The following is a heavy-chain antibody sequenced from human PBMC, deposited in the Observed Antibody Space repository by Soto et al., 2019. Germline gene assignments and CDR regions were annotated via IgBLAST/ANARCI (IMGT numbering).Heavy chain of an antibody. CDR1: GGSISSSSYY. CDR2: IYYSGST. V-gene: IGHV4-39*02. CDR3: AGDYNWRQVDY. Sequence: SETLSLTCTVSGGSISSSSYYWGWIRQPPGKGLEWIGSIYYSGSTYYNPSLKSRVTISVDTSKNQFSLKLSSVTAADTAVYYCAGDYNWRQVDYWGQGTLVTVSS. J-gene: IGHJ4*02. D-gene: IGHD1-20*01.